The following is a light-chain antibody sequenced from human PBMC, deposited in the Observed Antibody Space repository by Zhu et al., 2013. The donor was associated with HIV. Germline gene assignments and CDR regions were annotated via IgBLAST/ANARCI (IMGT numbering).Light chain of an antibody. V-gene: IGKV4-1*01. J-gene: IGKJ3*01. CDR3: QQYYSTPF. CDR1: QSVLYTSNNKNY. CDR2: WAS. Sequence: IVLTQSPDSLAVSLGERATINCKSSQSVLYTSNNKNYLAWYQQKPGQPPKLLIYWASTRESGVPDRFSGSGSGTDFTLTISSLQAEDVAVYYCQQYYSTPFFGPGTKVDIK.